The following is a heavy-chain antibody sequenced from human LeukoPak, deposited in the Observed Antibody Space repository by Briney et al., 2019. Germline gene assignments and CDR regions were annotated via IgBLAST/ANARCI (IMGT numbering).Heavy chain of an antibody. CDR3: ASGDSSGYYGVDY. D-gene: IGHD3-22*01. CDR2: IYYSGST. Sequence: SETLSLTCTVSGGSISSYYWSWIRQPPGKGLEWIGYIYYSGSTNYNPSLKSRVTISVDTSKNQFSLKLSSVTAADTAVYYCASGDSSGYYGVDYWGQGTLVTVSS. J-gene: IGHJ4*02. CDR1: GGSISSYY. V-gene: IGHV4-59*12.